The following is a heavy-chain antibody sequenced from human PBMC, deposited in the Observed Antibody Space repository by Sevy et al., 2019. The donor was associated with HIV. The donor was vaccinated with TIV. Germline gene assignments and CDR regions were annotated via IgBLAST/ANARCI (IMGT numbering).Heavy chain of an antibody. Sequence: GGSLRLSCAASGFTFSSYAMHWVRQAPGKGLEWVALISCDGSNKYYADSVKGRFTISRDNSKNTLYLQMNSLRAEDTAVYYCARDQHDYGGNLRTGWFDPWGQGTLVTVSS. D-gene: IGHD4-17*01. CDR2: ISCDGSNK. V-gene: IGHV3-30-3*01. J-gene: IGHJ5*02. CDR1: GFTFSSYA. CDR3: ARDQHDYGGNLRTGWFDP.